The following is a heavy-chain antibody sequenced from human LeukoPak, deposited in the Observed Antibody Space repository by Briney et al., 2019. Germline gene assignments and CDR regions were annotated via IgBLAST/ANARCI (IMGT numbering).Heavy chain of an antibody. CDR1: GFTFSSYS. Sequence: GGSLRLSCAASGFTFSSYSMNWVRQAPGKGLEWVSSISSSSSYIYYADSVKGRFTISRDNAKNSLYLQMNSLRAEDTAVYYCASEEMATIVLDYWGQGTLVTVSS. J-gene: IGHJ4*02. CDR3: ASEEMATIVLDY. D-gene: IGHD5-24*01. V-gene: IGHV3-21*01. CDR2: ISSSSSYI.